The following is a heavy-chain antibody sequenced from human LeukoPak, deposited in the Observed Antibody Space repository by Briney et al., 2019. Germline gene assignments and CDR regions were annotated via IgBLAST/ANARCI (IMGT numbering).Heavy chain of an antibody. CDR3: ARDRPPHFSGTYGHLDY. D-gene: IGHD3-10*01. Sequence: ASVKVSCKASGYTFTGYYMHWVRQAPGQGLEWMGWINPNSGGTKYAQKFQGRVTMTRDTSISTAYMELSSLTSDDTAVYYCARDRPPHFSGTYGHLDYWGQGTLVTVSS. CDR1: GYTFTGYY. J-gene: IGHJ4*02. V-gene: IGHV1-2*02. CDR2: INPNSGGT.